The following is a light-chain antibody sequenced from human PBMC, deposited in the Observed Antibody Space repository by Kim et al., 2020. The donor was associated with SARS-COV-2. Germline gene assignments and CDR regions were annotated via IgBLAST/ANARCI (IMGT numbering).Light chain of an antibody. Sequence: SPGERATRSCRASQSVSSSYLAWYQQKPGQAPRLLIYGASSRATGIPDRFSGSGSGTDFTLTISRLEPEDFAVYYCQQYGSSPETFGPGTKVDIK. CDR1: QSVSSSY. CDR3: QQYGSSPET. J-gene: IGKJ3*01. V-gene: IGKV3-20*01. CDR2: GAS.